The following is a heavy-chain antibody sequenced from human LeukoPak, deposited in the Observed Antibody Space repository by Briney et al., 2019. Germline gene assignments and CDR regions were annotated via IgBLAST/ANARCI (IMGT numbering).Heavy chain of an antibody. CDR3: ARPQMATPTDGGFDP. V-gene: IGHV4-34*01. J-gene: IGHJ5*02. D-gene: IGHD5-24*01. Sequence: SETLSLTCAVYGGSLSGYYWSWIRQPPGKGLEWIGEINHSGSTNYNPSLKSRVTISVDTSKNQFSLKLSSVTAADTAVYYCARPQMATPTDGGFDPWGQGTLVTVSS. CDR1: GGSLSGYY. CDR2: INHSGST.